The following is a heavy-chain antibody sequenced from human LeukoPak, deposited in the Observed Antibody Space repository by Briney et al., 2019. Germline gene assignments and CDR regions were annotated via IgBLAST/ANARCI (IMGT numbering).Heavy chain of an antibody. CDR3: ARAQAVAGPPA. D-gene: IGHD6-19*01. CDR1: GFTFSSYA. Sequence: PGGSLRLSCAASGFTFSSYAMSWVRQAPGKGLEWVAVTSHDGDKEYYADSVKGRFTISRDNSKNTLYLQMNSLRAEDTAVYYCARAQAVAGPPAWGQGTLVTVSS. CDR2: TSHDGDKE. J-gene: IGHJ5*02. V-gene: IGHV3-30*03.